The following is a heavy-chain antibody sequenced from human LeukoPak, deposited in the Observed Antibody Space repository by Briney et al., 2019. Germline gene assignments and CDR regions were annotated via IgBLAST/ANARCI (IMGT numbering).Heavy chain of an antibody. V-gene: IGHV3-21*01. Sequence: PGGSLRLSCAASGFTFSSYSMNWVRQAPGKGLEWVSSISSSSSYIYYVDSVKGRFTNSRDNAKNSLYLQMNSLRAEDTAVYYCAESSSWNWGGAFDIWGQGTMVTVSS. CDR3: AESSSWNWGGAFDI. CDR1: GFTFSSYS. D-gene: IGHD6-13*01. CDR2: ISSSSSYI. J-gene: IGHJ3*02.